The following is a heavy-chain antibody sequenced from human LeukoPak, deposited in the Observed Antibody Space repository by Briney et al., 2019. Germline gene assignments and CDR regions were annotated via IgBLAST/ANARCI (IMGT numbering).Heavy chain of an antibody. V-gene: IGHV1-69*05. CDR3: AREGSPHDFWSGYSGWWFDP. J-gene: IGHJ5*02. Sequence: GASVKVSRKASGGTFSSYAISWVRQAPGQGLEWMGGIIPIFGTANYAQKFQGRVTITTDESTSTAYMELSSLRSEDTAVYYCAREGSPHDFWSGYSGWWFDPWGQGTLVTVSS. CDR1: GGTFSSYA. CDR2: IIPIFGTA. D-gene: IGHD3-3*01.